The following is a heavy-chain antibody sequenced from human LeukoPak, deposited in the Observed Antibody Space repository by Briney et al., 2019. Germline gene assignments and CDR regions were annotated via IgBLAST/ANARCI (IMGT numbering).Heavy chain of an antibody. CDR1: GYTFTSYG. Sequence: ASVRVSCKASGYTFTSYGISWVRQAPGQGLEWMGWISAYNGNTNYAQKLQGRVTMTTDTSTSTAYMELRSLRSDDTAVYYCARVWSVTSYFDYWGQGTLVTVSS. D-gene: IGHD4-11*01. J-gene: IGHJ4*02. V-gene: IGHV1-18*01. CDR3: ARVWSVTSYFDY. CDR2: ISAYNGNT.